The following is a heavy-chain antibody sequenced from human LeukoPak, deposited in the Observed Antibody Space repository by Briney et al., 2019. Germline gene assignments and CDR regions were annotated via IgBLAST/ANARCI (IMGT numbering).Heavy chain of an antibody. V-gene: IGHV3-48*03. Sequence: GGSLRLSCAASRFDLNIYEMNWVRQATGKGLEWLSYISHSGTTVQYADSVRGRFTVSRDNHKNTLYFQMNSLRVEDTALYYCAGDGAYDDASGYRADFWGQGTLVTVSS. CDR2: ISHSGTTV. CDR3: AGDGAYDDASGYRADF. J-gene: IGHJ4*02. D-gene: IGHD3-22*01. CDR1: RFDLNIYE.